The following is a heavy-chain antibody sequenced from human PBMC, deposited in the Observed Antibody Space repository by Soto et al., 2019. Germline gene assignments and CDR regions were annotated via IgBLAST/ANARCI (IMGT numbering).Heavy chain of an antibody. J-gene: IGHJ3*01. D-gene: IGHD3-3*01. V-gene: IGHV1-69*08. CDR2: IIPIPDIT. Sequence: QVQLVQSGAEVRKPGSSVKVSCKAPGGTFSTYIISWVRQAPGQGLEWMGRIIPIPDITNYAQKFPGRVTITADRSPSTADMVMTSLKSEDTAVDSCARDRITTRGDAFDLWGQGTMVTVSS. CDR1: GGTFSTYI. CDR3: ARDRITTRGDAFDL.